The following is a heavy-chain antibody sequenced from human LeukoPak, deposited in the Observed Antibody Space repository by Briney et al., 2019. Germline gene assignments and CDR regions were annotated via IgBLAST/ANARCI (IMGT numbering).Heavy chain of an antibody. CDR2: INPNSGGT. Sequence: ASVKVSCKASGYTFTGYYMHWVRQAPGQGLEWMGWINPNSGGTNYAQKFQGRVTMTRDTSISTAYMELSRLRSDDTAVYYCASVFTDYDSRKTFDYWGQGTLVTVSS. D-gene: IGHD3-22*01. J-gene: IGHJ4*02. CDR3: ASVFTDYDSRKTFDY. CDR1: GYTFTGYY. V-gene: IGHV1-2*02.